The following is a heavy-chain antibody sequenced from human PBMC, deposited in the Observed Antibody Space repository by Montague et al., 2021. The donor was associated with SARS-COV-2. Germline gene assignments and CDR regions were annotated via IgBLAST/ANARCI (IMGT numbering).Heavy chain of an antibody. CDR1: GDSVSSHIAA. D-gene: IGHD1-14*01. CDR2: TYYRSKWYN. J-gene: IGHJ4*02. CDR3: TQERGPGRTTWHYFDY. V-gene: IGHV6-1*01. Sequence: CAISGDSVSSHIAAWNWIRQSPSTGLEWLGRTYYRSKWYNDYAVSVRSRITISPDTSKNQFSLQLNSVTPEDTAVYYCTQERGPGRTTWHYFDYWGQGTLATVSS.